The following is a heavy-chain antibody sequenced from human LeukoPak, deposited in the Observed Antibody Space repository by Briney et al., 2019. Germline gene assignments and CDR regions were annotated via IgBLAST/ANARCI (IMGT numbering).Heavy chain of an antibody. CDR3: AKWGDYDVLTGYYVSDY. Sequence: GGSLRLSCAASGFTFSNYAMSWVRQAPGKGLEWVSAITGSGGNTYYADSVKGRFTISRDNSKNTVFLQMNSLRAEDTAVYYCAKWGDYDVLTGYYVSDYWGQGTLVIVSS. CDR1: GFTFSNYA. V-gene: IGHV3-23*01. J-gene: IGHJ4*02. CDR2: ITGSGGNT. D-gene: IGHD3-9*01.